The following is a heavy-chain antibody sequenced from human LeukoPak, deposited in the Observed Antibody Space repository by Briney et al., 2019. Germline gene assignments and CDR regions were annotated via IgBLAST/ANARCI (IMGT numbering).Heavy chain of an antibody. CDR3: ARSFNDYGDYRAFDI. V-gene: IGHV4-4*07. CDR2: IYTSGST. CDR1: GGSISSYY. Sequence: SETLSLTCTVSGGSISSYYWSWIRQPAGKGLEWIGRIYTSGSTNYNPSLKSRVTMSVDTSKNQFSLKLTSVTAADTAVYYCARSFNDYGDYRAFDIWGRGTMVTVSS. D-gene: IGHD4-17*01. J-gene: IGHJ3*02.